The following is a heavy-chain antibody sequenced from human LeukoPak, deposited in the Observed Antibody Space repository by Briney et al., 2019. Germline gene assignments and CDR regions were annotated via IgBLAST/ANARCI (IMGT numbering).Heavy chain of an antibody. V-gene: IGHV3-30*02. CDR3: ATHEGVYSDPLPSY. CDR1: GFTFSSYG. D-gene: IGHD2-8*01. CDR2: IRYDGSNK. Sequence: GGSLRLSCAASGFTFSSYGMHWVRQAPGKGLEWVAFIRYDGSNKYYADSVKGRFTISRDNSKNTLYLQMNSLRAEDTAVYYCATHEGVYSDPLPSYWGQGTLVTVSS. J-gene: IGHJ4*02.